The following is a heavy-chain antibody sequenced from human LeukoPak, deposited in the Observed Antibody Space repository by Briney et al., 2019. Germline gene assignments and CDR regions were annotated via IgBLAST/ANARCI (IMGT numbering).Heavy chain of an antibody. D-gene: IGHD3-22*01. CDR1: GGSFSGYY. V-gene: IGHV4-34*01. CDR2: INHSGST. CDR3: AGQYDSNGYYFY. Sequence: SETLSLTCAVYGGSFSGYYWSWIRQPPGKGLEWIGEINHSGSTNYNPSLKSRVTISVDTSKNQFSLKLSSVTAADTAVYYCAGQYDSNGYYFYWGQGTLVTVSS. J-gene: IGHJ4*02.